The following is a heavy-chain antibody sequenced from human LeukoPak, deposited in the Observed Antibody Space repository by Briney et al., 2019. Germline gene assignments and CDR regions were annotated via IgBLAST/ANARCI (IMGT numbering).Heavy chain of an antibody. CDR2: ISYDGSNK. CDR3: AKDRDASGYYYYLPYFQH. V-gene: IGHV3-30*18. J-gene: IGHJ1*01. D-gene: IGHD3-22*01. Sequence: GRSLRLSCAASGFTFSSCGMHWVRQAPGKGLEWVAVISYDGSNKYYADSVKGRFTISRDNSKNTLYLQMNSLRAEDTAVYYCAKDRDASGYYYYLPYFQHWGQGTLVTVSS. CDR1: GFTFSSCG.